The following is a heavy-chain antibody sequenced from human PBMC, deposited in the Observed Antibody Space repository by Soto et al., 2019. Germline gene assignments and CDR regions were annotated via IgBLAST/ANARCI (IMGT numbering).Heavy chain of an antibody. Sequence: SETLSLTCTVSGGSISSGGYYWSWIRQPPGKGLEWIGYIYYSGSTNYNPSLKSRVTISVDTSKNQFSLKLRSVTAADTAVYYCARGQATMIVGNYFDYWGQGTLVTVSS. V-gene: IGHV4-61*08. CDR1: GGSISSGGYY. J-gene: IGHJ4*02. CDR2: IYYSGST. CDR3: ARGQATMIVGNYFDY. D-gene: IGHD3-22*01.